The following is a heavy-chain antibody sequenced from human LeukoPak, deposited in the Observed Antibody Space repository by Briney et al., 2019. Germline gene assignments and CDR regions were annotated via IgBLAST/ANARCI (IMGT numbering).Heavy chain of an antibody. V-gene: IGHV1-18*01. CDR2: ISAYNGNT. CDR1: GYTFTSYG. Sequence: ASVKVSCKASGYTFTSYGISWVRQAPGQGLEWMGWISAYNGNTNYAQKLQGRVTMTTDTSTSTAYMELRSLRSDDTAVYYCARVPPSGSSWPHYYYYYMDVWGKGTTVTVSS. CDR3: ARVPPSGSSWPHYYYYYMDV. D-gene: IGHD6-13*01. J-gene: IGHJ6*03.